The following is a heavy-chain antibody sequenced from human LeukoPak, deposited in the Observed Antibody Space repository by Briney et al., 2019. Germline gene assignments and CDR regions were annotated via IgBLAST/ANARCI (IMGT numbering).Heavy chain of an antibody. V-gene: IGHV3-30*02. CDR3: ARLGSEMATIRALGY. CDR1: GFTFSSYG. J-gene: IGHJ4*02. D-gene: IGHD5-24*01. Sequence: GGSLRLSCAASGFTFSSYGMHWVRQAPGKGLEWVAFIRYDGSNKYYADSVKGRFTISRDNAKNSLYLQMNSLRAEDTAVYYCARLGSEMATIRALGYWGQGTLVTVSS. CDR2: IRYDGSNK.